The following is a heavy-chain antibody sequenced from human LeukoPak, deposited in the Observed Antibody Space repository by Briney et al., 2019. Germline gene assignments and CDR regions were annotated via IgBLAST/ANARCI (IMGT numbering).Heavy chain of an antibody. J-gene: IGHJ4*02. Sequence: TGGSLRLSCAASGFTFYNYGMSWVRQAPGKGLEWASAISGTGGSTYYADSVKGRFTISRDKSKNTLFLQMNSLRAEDTAVYYCAKDSEWELLYYFDYWGQGTLVTVSS. CDR3: AKDSEWELLYYFDY. D-gene: IGHD1-26*01. CDR2: ISGTGGST. CDR1: GFTFYNYG. V-gene: IGHV3-23*01.